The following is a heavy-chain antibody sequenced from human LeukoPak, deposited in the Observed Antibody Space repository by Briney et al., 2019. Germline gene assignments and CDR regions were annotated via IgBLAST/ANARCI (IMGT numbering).Heavy chain of an antibody. D-gene: IGHD2/OR15-2a*01. V-gene: IGHV3-23*01. CDR1: GFTVSNSA. Sequence: GGSLRLSCAASGFTVSNSAMGWVRQTPGKGLEWVTGISDNGGVTNYADSVKGRFTISRDNSKNTVYLQMNSLRAEDAAVYYCAKYGNTFDIWGQGTMVTVSS. J-gene: IGHJ3*02. CDR2: ISDNGGVT. CDR3: AKYGNTFDI.